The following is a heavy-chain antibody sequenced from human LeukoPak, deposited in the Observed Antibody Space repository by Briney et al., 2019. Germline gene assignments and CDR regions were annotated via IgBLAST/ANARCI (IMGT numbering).Heavy chain of an antibody. CDR2: IYYSGST. CDR3: ARVPTVTFFDY. CDR1: GGSISSSNYY. J-gene: IGHJ4*02. D-gene: IGHD4-17*01. V-gene: IGHV4-39*07. Sequence: SETLSLTCTVSGGSISSSNYYWGWIRQPPGKGLEWIGNIYYSGSTYYNPSLKSRVTISVDTSKNQFSLKLGSLTAADTAVYYCARVPTVTFFDYWGQGTLVTVSS.